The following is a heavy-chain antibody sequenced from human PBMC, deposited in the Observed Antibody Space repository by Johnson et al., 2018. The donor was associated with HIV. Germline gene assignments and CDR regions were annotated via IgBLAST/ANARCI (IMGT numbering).Heavy chain of an antibody. J-gene: IGHJ3*02. CDR1: GFTFSSYG. V-gene: IGHV3-30*18. D-gene: IGHD5-18*01. Sequence: QVQLVESGGGVVQPGRSLRLSCVASGFTFSSYGMHWVRQAPGKGLEWVAVISYDGGNKYYADSVRGRFTISRDNSKNTLYLQMNSLRPEDTAVYYCAKDRGVDTIMDDAFDIWGQGTMVTVSS. CDR2: ISYDGGNK. CDR3: AKDRGVDTIMDDAFDI.